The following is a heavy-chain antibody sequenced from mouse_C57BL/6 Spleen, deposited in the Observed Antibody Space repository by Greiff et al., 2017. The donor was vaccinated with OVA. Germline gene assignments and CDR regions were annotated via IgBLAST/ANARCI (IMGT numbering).Heavy chain of an antibody. CDR2: ISYDGSN. J-gene: IGHJ4*01. CDR1: GYSITSGYY. V-gene: IGHV3-6*01. Sequence: EVKLMESGPGLVKPSQSLSLTCSVTGYSITSGYYWNWIRQLPGNQLEWMANISYDGSNNYKPSLKNRISITRDKSKNQFFLKLNSVTTEDTATNYCASLLSLYAMDYWGQGTSVTVSS. CDR3: ASLLSLYAMDY. D-gene: IGHD2-10*01.